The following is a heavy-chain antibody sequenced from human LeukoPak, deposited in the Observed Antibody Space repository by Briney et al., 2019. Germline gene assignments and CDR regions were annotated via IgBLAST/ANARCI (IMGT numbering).Heavy chain of an antibody. Sequence: ASVTVSCKPSGYTFTSYGISWVRQAPGQGLKWMGWISAYNGNTNYAQKLQGRVTMTTDTFTSTAYMELRSLRSDDAAVYYCARGTVVVPAAISFVDYWGQGTLVTVSS. CDR3: ARGTVVVPAAISFVDY. CDR1: GYTFTSYG. J-gene: IGHJ4*02. CDR2: ISAYNGNT. V-gene: IGHV1-18*01. D-gene: IGHD2-2*01.